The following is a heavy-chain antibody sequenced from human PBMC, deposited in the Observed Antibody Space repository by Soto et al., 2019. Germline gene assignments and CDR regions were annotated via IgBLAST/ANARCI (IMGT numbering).Heavy chain of an antibody. V-gene: IGHV1-69*13. D-gene: IGHD6-13*01. CDR3: ARDSAAAGLPFDY. CDR2: IIPIFGTA. Sequence: SVKVSCKASGGTFSSYAISWVRQAPGQGLEWMGGIIPIFGTANYAQKFQGRVTITADESTSTAYMELSSLRSEDTAVYYCARDSAAAGLPFDYWGQGTLVTVSS. J-gene: IGHJ4*02. CDR1: GGTFSSYA.